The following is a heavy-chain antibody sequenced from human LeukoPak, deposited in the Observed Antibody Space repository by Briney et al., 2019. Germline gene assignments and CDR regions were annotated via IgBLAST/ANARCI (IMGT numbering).Heavy chain of an antibody. CDR3: ARLHADRSLTPYYYYIYV. Sequence: SETLSLTCTVSGGSITGHYWSWIRQPPGKGLEWIGYIYYSGSTNYNPSLKSRATISVDTSMNQYSLKLSSVTAADTAVYYCARLHADRSLTPYYYYIYVWGKGTTVTVSS. D-gene: IGHD3-22*01. CDR2: IYYSGST. CDR1: GGSITGHY. V-gene: IGHV4-59*08. J-gene: IGHJ6*03.